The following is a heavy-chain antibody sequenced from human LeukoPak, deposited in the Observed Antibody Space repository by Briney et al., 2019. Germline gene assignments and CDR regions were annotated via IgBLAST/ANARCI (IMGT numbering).Heavy chain of an antibody. CDR2: IIPIFGTA. J-gene: IGHJ4*02. Sequence: SVKVSCKASGGTFSSYAISWVRQAPGQGLEWMGGIIPIFGTANYAQKFQGRVTITTDESTSTAYMELSSLRSEDTAVYYCASGPDDYVWGSYRPAYYFDYWGQGTLVTVSS. CDR1: GGTFSSYA. CDR3: ASGPDDYVWGSYRPAYYFDY. V-gene: IGHV1-69*05. D-gene: IGHD3-16*02.